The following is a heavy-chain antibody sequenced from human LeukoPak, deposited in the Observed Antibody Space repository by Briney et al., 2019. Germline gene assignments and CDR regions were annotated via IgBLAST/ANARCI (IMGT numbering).Heavy chain of an antibody. D-gene: IGHD3-9*01. Sequence: GGSLRLSCAASGFTFCSYWMSWVRQAPGKGLEWVANIKQDGSEKYYVDSVKGRFTIPRDNAKNSLYLQMNSLRAEDTAVYYCARVLRYFDCLLPGYHFDHWAQGTLVTVSS. CDR1: GFTFCSYW. J-gene: IGHJ4*02. CDR3: ARVLRYFDCLLPGYHFDH. CDR2: IKQDGSEK. V-gene: IGHV3-7*04.